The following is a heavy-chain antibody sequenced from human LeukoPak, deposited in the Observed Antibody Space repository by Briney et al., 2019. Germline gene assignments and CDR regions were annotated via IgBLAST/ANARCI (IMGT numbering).Heavy chain of an antibody. J-gene: IGHJ4*02. CDR1: GYTFTSYY. CDR2: INDNSGGT. Sequence: ASVKVSCKASGYTFTSYYMHWFRLAPGQGLEWMGEINDNSGGTKYAQKFQGRVTLTRDTSITTAYLELSSLISDDTAIYYCARDSAATGLSFDYWGQGTLVTVSS. D-gene: IGHD3-9*01. V-gene: IGHV1-2*02. CDR3: ARDSAATGLSFDY.